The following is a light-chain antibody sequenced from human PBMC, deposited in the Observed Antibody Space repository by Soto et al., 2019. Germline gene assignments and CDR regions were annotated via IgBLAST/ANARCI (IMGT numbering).Light chain of an antibody. CDR1: QSVSSN. V-gene: IGKV3D-15*01. CDR3: QQYNTWPWT. J-gene: IGKJ1*01. Sequence: EIVMTQSPATLSVSPGERATLSCRASQSVSSNLAWYQQKPGQAPRLLIYGASIRATGIPARFSGSGSGTEFTLTISSLQSEDFAVYYCQQYNTWPWTCGQGTKVEIK. CDR2: GAS.